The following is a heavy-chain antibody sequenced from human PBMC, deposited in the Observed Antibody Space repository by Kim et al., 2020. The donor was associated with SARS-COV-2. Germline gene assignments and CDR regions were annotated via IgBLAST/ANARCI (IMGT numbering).Heavy chain of an antibody. J-gene: IGHJ4*02. CDR3: ATCHSSSEFPDD. CDR2: IKSKRDGETS. CDR1: GITFSDFW. Sequence: GGSLRLSCAASGITFSDFWMSWVRQPPGKGLEWVGRIKSKRDGETSDYGAPVKGRFTISRDDSKNTLYLQMNDLKNEDTAVYFCATCHSSSEFPDDWGQGTLVTVSS. V-gene: IGHV3-15*01. D-gene: IGHD2-21*01.